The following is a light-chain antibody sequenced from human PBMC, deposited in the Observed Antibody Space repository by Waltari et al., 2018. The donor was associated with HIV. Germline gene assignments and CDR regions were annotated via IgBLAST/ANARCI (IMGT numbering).Light chain of an antibody. CDR3: CSYAGSFVV. V-gene: IGLV2-23*01. CDR2: EGS. CDR1: SSDVGIYNL. J-gene: IGLJ2*01. Sequence: QSALTQPASVSGSPGQSITISCTGTSSDVGIYNLVSWYQQYQGKAPQLMIYEGSKRPSGVSNRFSGSKSGNTASLTISGLQTEDEADYYCCSYAGSFVVFGGGTKLTVL.